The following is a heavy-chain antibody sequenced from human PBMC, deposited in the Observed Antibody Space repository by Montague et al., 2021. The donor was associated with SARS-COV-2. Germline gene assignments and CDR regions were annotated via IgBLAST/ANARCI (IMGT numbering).Heavy chain of an antibody. CDR3: ARDGEYYDFWSGYSRPVNYYYYYYMDV. CDR2: ISYDGSNK. Sequence: SLRLSCAASGFTFSSYAMHWVHQAPGRGLEWVAVISYDGSNKYYADSVKGRFTISGDNSKNTLCLQMNSLRAEDTAAYYCARDGEYYDFWSGYSRPVNYYYYYYMDVWGKGTTVTVSS. V-gene: IGHV3-30*04. J-gene: IGHJ6*03. CDR1: GFTFSSYA. D-gene: IGHD3-3*01.